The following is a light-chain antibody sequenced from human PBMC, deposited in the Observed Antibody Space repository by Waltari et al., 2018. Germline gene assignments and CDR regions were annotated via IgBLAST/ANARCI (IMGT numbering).Light chain of an antibody. CDR2: DIS. Sequence: EIVLTQSPATLSLSPGERATLSCRAGQSVSSYLAWYQQKPGQAPRLIIYDISDRATGIPARFSGSGSGTDFTLTISSLEPEDFAVYYCQQRNTWPWTFGQGTKVEIK. CDR1: QSVSSY. J-gene: IGKJ1*01. V-gene: IGKV3-11*01. CDR3: QQRNTWPWT.